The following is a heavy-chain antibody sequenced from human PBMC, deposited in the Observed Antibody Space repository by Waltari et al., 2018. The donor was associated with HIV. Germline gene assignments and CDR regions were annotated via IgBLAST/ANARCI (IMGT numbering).Heavy chain of an antibody. CDR2: IYYSGST. Sequence: QLQLQESGPGLVKPSETLSLTCTVSGGSISSSSYYWGWIRQPPGKGLEWIGIIYYSGSTYYNPSLKSRVTISVDTSKNQFSLKLSSVTAADTAVYYCARALYYYGSGSFHLDVWGQGTTVTVSS. D-gene: IGHD3-10*01. V-gene: IGHV4-39*07. J-gene: IGHJ6*02. CDR3: ARALYYYGSGSFHLDV. CDR1: GGSISSSSYY.